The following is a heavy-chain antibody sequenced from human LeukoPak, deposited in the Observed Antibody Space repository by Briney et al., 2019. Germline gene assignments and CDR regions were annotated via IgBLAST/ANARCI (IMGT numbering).Heavy chain of an antibody. V-gene: IGHV3-30*04. D-gene: IGHD1-7*01. CDR1: GFTFSSYA. Sequence: GGSLRLSCAASGFTFSSYAMHWVRQAPGKGLEWVTVISYDGSNKYYADSVKGRFTISRDNSKNTLYLQMNSLRAEDTAVYYCARGGLELDYWGQGTLVTVSS. CDR2: ISYDGSNK. J-gene: IGHJ4*02. CDR3: ARGGLELDY.